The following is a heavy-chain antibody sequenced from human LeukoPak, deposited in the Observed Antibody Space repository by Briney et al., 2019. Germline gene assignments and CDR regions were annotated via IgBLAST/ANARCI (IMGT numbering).Heavy chain of an antibody. CDR2: ISYDGSNK. CDR3: ARGRGYSGYELGY. D-gene: IGHD5-12*01. V-gene: IGHV3-30*04. Sequence: GGSLRLPCAASGFTFSSYAMHWVRQAPGKGLEWVAVISYDGSNKYYADSVKGRFTVSRDNSKNTLYLQMNSLRAEDTAVYYCARGRGYSGYELGYWGQGTLVTVSS. J-gene: IGHJ4*02. CDR1: GFTFSSYA.